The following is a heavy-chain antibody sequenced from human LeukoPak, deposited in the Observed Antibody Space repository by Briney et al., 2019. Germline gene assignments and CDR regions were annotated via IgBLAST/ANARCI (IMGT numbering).Heavy chain of an antibody. CDR2: ISYDGSNK. J-gene: IGHJ4*02. V-gene: IGHV3-30-3*01. CDR3: ARGGPGAYFDY. CDR1: GFTFSSYA. D-gene: IGHD1-14*01. Sequence: GGSLRLSCAASGFTFSSYAMHWVRQAPGKGLEWVAVISYDGSNKYYADSVKGRFTISRDNAKNTLFLQMNSLRAEDTAVFYCARGGPGAYFDYWGQGTLVTVSS.